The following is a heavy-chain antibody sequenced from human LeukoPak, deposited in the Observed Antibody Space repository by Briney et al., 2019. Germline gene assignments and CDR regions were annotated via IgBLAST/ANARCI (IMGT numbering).Heavy chain of an antibody. V-gene: IGHV3-23*01. J-gene: IGHJ3*01. Sequence: GSLRLSCAASGFTVSSYGMTWVRQAPGKGLEWVSAFSATDGSTQYAESVKGRFTISRDNSKNSLYLQMNSLRDEDTAVYYCAKARIAAAGTGAFDVWGQGTMVTVSS. CDR3: AKARIAAAGTGAFDV. D-gene: IGHD6-13*01. CDR1: GFTVSSYG. CDR2: FSATDGST.